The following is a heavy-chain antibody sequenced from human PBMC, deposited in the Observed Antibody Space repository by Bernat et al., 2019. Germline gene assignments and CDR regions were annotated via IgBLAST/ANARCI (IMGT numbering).Heavy chain of an antibody. Sequence: QGELVQSGTEMKKLGASVRVSCKAPGFIFTSNGFAWVRQAPGQGLEWMGRVSAYNGDTQYAQKFQGRVLMTTASSTTTAYMELTNLRSDDTAVYFCATTSVSLYCYFDLWGRCTLVTVSS. V-gene: IGHV1-18*01. CDR1: GFIFTSNG. CDR2: VSAYNGDT. J-gene: IGHJ2*01. CDR3: ATTSVSLYCYFDL.